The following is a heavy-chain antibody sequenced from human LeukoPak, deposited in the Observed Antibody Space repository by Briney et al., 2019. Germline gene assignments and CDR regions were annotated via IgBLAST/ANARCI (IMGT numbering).Heavy chain of an antibody. CDR1: GFTFSSYS. CDR2: IKSKTDGGTT. D-gene: IGHD3-9*01. Sequence: RSGGSLRLSCAASGFTFSSYSMNWVRQAPGKGLEWVGRIKSKTDGGTTDYAAPVKGRFTISRDDSKNTLYLQMNSLKTEDTAVYYCTTEPDYDILTGYYNVRGYWGQGTLVTVSS. CDR3: TTEPDYDILTGYYNVRGY. J-gene: IGHJ4*02. V-gene: IGHV3-15*01.